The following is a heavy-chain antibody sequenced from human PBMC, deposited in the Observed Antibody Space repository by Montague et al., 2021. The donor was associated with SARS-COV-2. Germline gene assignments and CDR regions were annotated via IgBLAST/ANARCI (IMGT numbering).Heavy chain of an antibody. CDR2: VDSAGST. Sequence: SETLSLTCTVSAGSLSSRSNYWGWIRQPPGKGLQWIGSVDSAGSTYYSPSLKSRVTISLDTSKNQFSLKLSSVTAADTAVYYCARDEYNRYWYKYWGQGALVTVSS. J-gene: IGHJ4*02. V-gene: IGHV4-39*07. D-gene: IGHD2-8*02. CDR1: AGSLSSRSNY. CDR3: ARDEYNRYWYKY.